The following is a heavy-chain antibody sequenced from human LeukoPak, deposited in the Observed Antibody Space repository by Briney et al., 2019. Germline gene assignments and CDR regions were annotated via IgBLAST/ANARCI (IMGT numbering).Heavy chain of an antibody. J-gene: IGHJ3*02. Sequence: PSETLSLTCTVSGGSISSYYWSWIRQPAGKGLEWIGRIYTSGSTNYNPSLKSRVTMSVDTSKNQFSLKLSSVTAADTAVYYCARVGELPAGDNWNGNAFDIWGQGTMVTVSS. V-gene: IGHV4-4*07. CDR3: ARVGELPAGDNWNGNAFDI. D-gene: IGHD1-1*01. CDR1: GGSISSYY. CDR2: IYTSGST.